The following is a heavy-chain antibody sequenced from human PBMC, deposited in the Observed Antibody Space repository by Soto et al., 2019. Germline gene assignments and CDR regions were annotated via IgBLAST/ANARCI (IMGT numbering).Heavy chain of an antibody. CDR3: ARELWMWSSSSSSAFDI. CDR1: GYTLTSYG. CDR2: ISIYHRNT. J-gene: IGHJ3*02. V-gene: IGHV1-18*01. D-gene: IGHD6-6*01. Sequence: ASVKVSCKASGYTLTSYGISWVRQAPRQGLERMGWISIYHRNTNYAQKHQGRVTMTTDTTTSTAYMELSSLSSDDTAVDYCARELWMWSSSSSSAFDIWGQWTMVTV.